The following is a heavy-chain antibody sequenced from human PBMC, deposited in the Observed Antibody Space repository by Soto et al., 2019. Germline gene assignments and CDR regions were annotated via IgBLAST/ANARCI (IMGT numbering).Heavy chain of an antibody. D-gene: IGHD3-10*01. V-gene: IGHV4-39*01. CDR1: GGSISSSSYY. CDR2: IYYSGST. J-gene: IGHJ4*02. CDR3: ARHLLGLLWFGERPDYFDY. Sequence: QLQLQESGPGLVKPSETLSLTCTVSGGSISSSSYYWGWIRQPPGKGLEWIGSIYYSGSTYYNPSLKSRVNHSVDTAQTQFPLKLSSVTAADTAVYYCARHLLGLLWFGERPDYFDYWGQGTLVTVSS.